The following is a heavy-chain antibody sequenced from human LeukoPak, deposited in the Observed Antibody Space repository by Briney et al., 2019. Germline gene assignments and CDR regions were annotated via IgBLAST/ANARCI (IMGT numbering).Heavy chain of an antibody. CDR1: GFTLGTYW. D-gene: IGHD1-1*01. CDR2: IKEDGSET. Sequence: PGGSLRLSCAASGFTLGTYWMTWLRQAPRKGLEWAAAIKEDGSETYYVDSVKGRFTISRDNAENSLYLQMSSLRAEDTAVYYCARTTYGDYWGQGTLVTVSS. CDR3: ARTTYGDY. J-gene: IGHJ4*02. V-gene: IGHV3-7*02.